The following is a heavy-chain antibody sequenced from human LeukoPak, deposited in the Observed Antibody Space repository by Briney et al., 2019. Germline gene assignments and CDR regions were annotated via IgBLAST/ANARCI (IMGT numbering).Heavy chain of an antibody. J-gene: IGHJ4*02. CDR2: TYYRSKWYN. CDR3: ARGVRSSRLGELSYDY. Sequence: SQTLSFTCAISGDSVSSSSAAWNWIRQSPSRGLEWLGRTYYRSKWYNDYAVSVKSRITINPDTSKNQFSLQLNSVTPEDTAVYYCARGVRSSRLGELSYDYWGQGTLVTVSS. V-gene: IGHV6-1*01. CDR1: GDSVSSSSAA. D-gene: IGHD3-16*02.